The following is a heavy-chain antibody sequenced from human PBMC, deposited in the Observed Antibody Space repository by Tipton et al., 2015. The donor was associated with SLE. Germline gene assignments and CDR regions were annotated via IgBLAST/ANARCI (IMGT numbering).Heavy chain of an antibody. V-gene: IGHV4-4*07. Sequence: LRLSCTVSGGSISSYYWSWIRQPAGKGLEWIGRIDTSGSTNYNPSLKSRVTMSVDTSKNQFSLKLSSLTAADTAVYYCGRWTRIAAANWFDPGGQGTLLTVSS. CDR1: GGSISSYY. CDR3: GRWTRIAAANWFDP. CDR2: IDTSGST. D-gene: IGHD6-13*01. J-gene: IGHJ5*02.